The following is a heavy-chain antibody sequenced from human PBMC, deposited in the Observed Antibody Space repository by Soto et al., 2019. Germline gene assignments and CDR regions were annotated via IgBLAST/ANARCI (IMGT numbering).Heavy chain of an antibody. J-gene: IGHJ3*02. D-gene: IGHD3-22*01. CDR1: GGTSSSFA. CDR3: ARGYFYDSSASDAFDI. V-gene: IGHV1-69*01. CDR2: IILIYGTA. Sequence: QVQLVQSGAEVKKPGYSVKVSCKASGGTSSSFAISWVRQAPGQGLEWMGGIILIYGTANYAQKFQGRVTITADQSTTTAYMELSSLRSEDTAVYYCARGYFYDSSASDAFDIWGQGTMVTVSS.